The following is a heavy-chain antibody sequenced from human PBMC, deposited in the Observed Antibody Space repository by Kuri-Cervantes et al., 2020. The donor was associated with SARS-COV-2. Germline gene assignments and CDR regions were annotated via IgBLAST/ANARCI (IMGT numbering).Heavy chain of an antibody. J-gene: IGHJ4*02. V-gene: IGHV3-48*03. CDR3: ARVDPPLIDSSGLTGIDY. CDR1: GFTFSSYE. D-gene: IGHD6-19*01. Sequence: GESLKISCAASGFTFSSYEMNWVRQAPWKGLEWVSYISSSGSTIYYADSVKGRFTISRDNAKNSLYLQMNSLRAEDTAVYYCARVDPPLIDSSGLTGIDYWGQGTLVTVSS. CDR2: ISSSGSTI.